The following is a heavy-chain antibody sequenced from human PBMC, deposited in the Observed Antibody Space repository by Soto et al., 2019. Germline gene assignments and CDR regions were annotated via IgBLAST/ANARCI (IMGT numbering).Heavy chain of an antibody. D-gene: IGHD2-2*01. J-gene: IGHJ4*02. Sequence: SETLSLTCSLSGASITSTTYFWAWIRQPPGKGLEWVCSIYYSGKTHYNPSLTSRTTISVDRSRNQFSLQVSSVTAADTAVYYCAKNLTRTGRFDYWGKGTGVTVS. CDR3: AKNLTRTGRFDY. V-gene: IGHV4-39*01. CDR1: GASITSTTYF. CDR2: IYYSGKT.